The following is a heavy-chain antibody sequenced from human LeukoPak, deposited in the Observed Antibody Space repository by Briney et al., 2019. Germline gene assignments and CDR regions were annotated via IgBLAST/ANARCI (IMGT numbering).Heavy chain of an antibody. CDR1: GGTFTNYT. Sequence: AAVTLSCTSSGGTFTNYTISWVRHPPGQRQEWMGWINAGNGNTKYSQKFQGIVTITRDTSASTAYMELSSLRSEDTAVYYCARAPGYSSGWDFDYWGQGTLVTVSS. CDR2: INAGNGNT. D-gene: IGHD6-19*01. CDR3: ARAPGYSSGWDFDY. J-gene: IGHJ4*02. V-gene: IGHV1-3*01.